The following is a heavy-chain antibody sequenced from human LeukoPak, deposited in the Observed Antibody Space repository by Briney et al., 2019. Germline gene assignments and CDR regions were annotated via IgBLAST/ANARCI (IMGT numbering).Heavy chain of an antibody. Sequence: SETLSLTCAVYGGSFSGYYWSWIRQPPGKGLEWIGEINHSGSTNYNPSLKSRVTISVDTSKNQFSLKLSSVTAADTAVYYCARGVDSSGWYSQAYYFDYWGREPWSPSPQ. J-gene: IGHJ4*02. CDR3: ARGVDSSGWYSQAYYFDY. D-gene: IGHD6-19*01. CDR2: INHSGST. CDR1: GGSFSGYY. V-gene: IGHV4-34*01.